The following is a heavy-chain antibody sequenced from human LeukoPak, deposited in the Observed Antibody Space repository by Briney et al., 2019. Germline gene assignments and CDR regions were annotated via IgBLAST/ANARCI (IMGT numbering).Heavy chain of an antibody. CDR3: ARVGSSSWYEGDASDI. V-gene: IGHV4-4*07. CDR2: IYTTGIT. D-gene: IGHD6-13*01. CDR1: GGSISGYY. J-gene: IGHJ3*02. Sequence: SETLFLTCTVSGGSISGYYWSWIRQPAGKGLEWIGRIYTTGITNSNPSLKSRVTMSVDTSKNQFSLRLHSVTAADTAVYYCARVGSSSWYEGDASDIWGQGTMVTVSS.